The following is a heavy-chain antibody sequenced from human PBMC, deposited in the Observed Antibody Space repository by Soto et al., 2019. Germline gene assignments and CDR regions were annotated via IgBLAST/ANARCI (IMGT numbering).Heavy chain of an antibody. CDR2: ISTSSTI. Sequence: EVQLVESGGGLVQPGGSLRLSCAASGFTFSSYSMNWVRQAPGKGLEWVSYISTSSTIYYADSVKGRFTISRDNAKNSLYLQMNSLRAEDTAVYYCARDLNCGLFDYWGQGPLVTVSS. V-gene: IGHV3-48*01. CDR1: GFTFSSYS. D-gene: IGHD1-1*01. CDR3: ARDLNCGLFDY. J-gene: IGHJ4*02.